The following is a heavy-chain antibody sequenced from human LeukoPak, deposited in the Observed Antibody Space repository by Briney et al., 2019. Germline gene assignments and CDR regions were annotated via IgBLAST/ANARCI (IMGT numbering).Heavy chain of an antibody. Sequence: PSETLSLTCTVSGGSISSSSYYWGWIRQPPGKGLEWIGSIYYSGSTYYNPSLKSRVTISVDTSKNQFSLKLSSVTAADTAVYYCARISASIAARPFYFDYWGQGTLVTVSS. CDR1: GGSISSSSYY. J-gene: IGHJ4*02. D-gene: IGHD6-6*01. V-gene: IGHV4-39*07. CDR2: IYYSGST. CDR3: ARISASIAARPFYFDY.